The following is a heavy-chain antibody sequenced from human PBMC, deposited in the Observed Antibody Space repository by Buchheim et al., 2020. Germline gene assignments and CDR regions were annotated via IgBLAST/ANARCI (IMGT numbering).Heavy chain of an antibody. D-gene: IGHD4-17*01. CDR1: GGTFSSHA. CDR2: IIPPFGTA. CDR3: ASPNPWFGDYMLGRYYFDF. Sequence: QVQLVQSGAEVKKPGSSVKVSCTASGGTFSSHAFTWVRQAPGQGLEWMGGIIPPFGTANYAQKFQGRVTITADKSTSTDYMELNILRSEDTAVYYCASPNPWFGDYMLGRYYFDFWGQGTL. J-gene: IGHJ4*02. V-gene: IGHV1-69*06.